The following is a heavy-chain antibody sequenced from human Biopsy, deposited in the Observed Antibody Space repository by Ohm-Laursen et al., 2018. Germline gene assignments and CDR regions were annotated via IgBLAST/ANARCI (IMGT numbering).Heavy chain of an antibody. CDR2: ITVGSTYI. Sequence: SLRLSCAAPGFDFSDYSMSWVRQAPGKGLELVSSITVGSTYINYADSVKGRFTISRDNAKNSLSLQMNSLRGDDTAVYYCATSGAADSWGNYYGMDVWGRGTTVTVSS. CDR1: GFDFSDYS. CDR3: ATSGAADSWGNYYGMDV. D-gene: IGHD3-16*01. J-gene: IGHJ6*02. V-gene: IGHV3-21*01.